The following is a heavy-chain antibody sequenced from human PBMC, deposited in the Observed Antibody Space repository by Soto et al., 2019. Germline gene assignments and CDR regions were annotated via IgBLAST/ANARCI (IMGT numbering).Heavy chain of an antibody. CDR3: ARAPYYYDSSAFDI. D-gene: IGHD3-22*01. CDR1: GFTFGSYE. J-gene: IGHJ3*02. Sequence: EVQLVESGGGLVQPGGSLRLSCAASGFTFGSYEMNWVRQAPGKGLEWVSYISSSGSTIYYADSVKGRFTISRDNAKNSLYLQMNSLRAEDTAVYYCARAPYYYDSSAFDIWGQGTMVTVSS. V-gene: IGHV3-48*03. CDR2: ISSSGSTI.